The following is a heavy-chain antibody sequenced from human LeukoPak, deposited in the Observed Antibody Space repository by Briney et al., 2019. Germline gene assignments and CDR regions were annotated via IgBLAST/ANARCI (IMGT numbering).Heavy chain of an antibody. V-gene: IGHV1-18*01. J-gene: IGHJ4*02. CDR3: ARTSYGTFDN. D-gene: IGHD3-10*01. Sequence: ASVKVSCKASGYSFTTFGIGWVRQAPGQGPEWMGWISAYNNNTNYAQKFQDRVIMSTDPSTSTVYMELGSLRFDDTAVYYCARTSYGTFDNWGQGTLVTVSS. CDR2: ISAYNNNT. CDR1: GYSFTTFG.